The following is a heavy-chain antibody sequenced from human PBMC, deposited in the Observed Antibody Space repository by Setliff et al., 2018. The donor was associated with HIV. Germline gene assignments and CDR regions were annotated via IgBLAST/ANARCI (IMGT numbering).Heavy chain of an antibody. CDR3: ARDPIVFDY. Sequence: SETLSLTCTVSGYSISSDYYWGWIRQSPGKGLEWIGNIYHSGSTYYNPSLKSRVTISVDTSKNQFSLKLSSLTAADTAVYYCARDPIVFDYWGQGTLVTVSS. CDR1: GYSISSDYY. J-gene: IGHJ4*02. V-gene: IGHV4-38-2*02. CDR2: IYHSGST. D-gene: IGHD1-26*01.